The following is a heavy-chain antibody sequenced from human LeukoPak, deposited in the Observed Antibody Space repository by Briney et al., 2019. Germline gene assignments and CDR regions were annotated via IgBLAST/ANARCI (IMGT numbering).Heavy chain of an antibody. Sequence: GGSLRLSCAASGFTFSTYAIHWVRQAPGRGLEWVAYISYDGITKYYADSVKGRFTISRDNSENTLYIQMNSLRVEDTAVYYCARDAGAVAGTTYWYFDLRGRGTLVLVSS. V-gene: IGHV3-30*14. CDR3: ARDAGAVAGTTYWYFDL. CDR2: ISYDGITK. J-gene: IGHJ2*01. CDR1: GFTFSTYA. D-gene: IGHD6-19*01.